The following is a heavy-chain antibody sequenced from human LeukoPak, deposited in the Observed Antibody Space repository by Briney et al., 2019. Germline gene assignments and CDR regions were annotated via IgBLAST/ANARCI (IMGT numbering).Heavy chain of an antibody. V-gene: IGHV3-21*01. CDR2: ISSSSSSYI. D-gene: IGHD6-13*01. CDR1: GFTFSSYS. CDR3: ARAQYSSSWLAEYFQH. J-gene: IGHJ1*01. Sequence: GGSLRLSCAASGFTFSSYSMNWVRQAPGKGLEWVSSISSSSSSYIYYADSVKGRFTISRDNAKNSLYLQMNSLRAEDTAVYYCARAQYSSSWLAEYFQHWGQGTLVTVSS.